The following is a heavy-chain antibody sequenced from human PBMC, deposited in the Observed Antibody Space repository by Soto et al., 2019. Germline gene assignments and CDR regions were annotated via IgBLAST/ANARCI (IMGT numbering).Heavy chain of an antibody. CDR2: IRSKANSDAT. J-gene: IGHJ4*02. Sequence: EVQLVESGGGLVQPGGSLKLSCAASGFTFSGSAMHWVRQASGKGLEWVGRIRSKANSDATAYAASVKGRFTISRDDSKNTAYLQMNSLKTEDTAVYYCTTRDLVYCSGGSCYVVDFDYWGQGTLVTVSS. V-gene: IGHV3-73*02. D-gene: IGHD2-15*01. CDR3: TTRDLVYCSGGSCYVVDFDY. CDR1: GFTFSGSA.